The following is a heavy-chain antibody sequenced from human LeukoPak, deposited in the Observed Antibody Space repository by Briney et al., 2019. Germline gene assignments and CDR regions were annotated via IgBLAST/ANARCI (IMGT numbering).Heavy chain of an antibody. V-gene: IGHV3-74*01. D-gene: IGHD4-11*01. Sequence: GGSLRLSCAASGFTFRNYWMHWVRQPPGEGLEWVSGLRTDGDKKSYAASVRDRFTISRDNAKNMLYLQMNSLRVEDTAVYYCVRDHPGSNSLEYWGRGTPVTVSS. CDR3: VRDHPGSNSLEY. J-gene: IGHJ4*02. CDR1: GFTFRNYW. CDR2: LRTDGDKK.